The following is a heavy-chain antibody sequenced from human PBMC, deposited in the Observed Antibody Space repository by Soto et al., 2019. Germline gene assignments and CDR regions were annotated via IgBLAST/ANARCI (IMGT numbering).Heavy chain of an antibody. V-gene: IGHV5-51*01. D-gene: IGHD3-16*01. Sequence: GESLKISCKGSGYSFSTYWIGWVRQMPGKGLEWMGIVFPGDSDTIYSPSFQGQVTISADRSINTAYLQWSSLKASDTAMYYCARRDRSGYAFGGRDFDTWGPGTLVTVSS. CDR1: GYSFSTYW. J-gene: IGHJ5*02. CDR3: ARRDRSGYAFGGRDFDT. CDR2: VFPGDSDT.